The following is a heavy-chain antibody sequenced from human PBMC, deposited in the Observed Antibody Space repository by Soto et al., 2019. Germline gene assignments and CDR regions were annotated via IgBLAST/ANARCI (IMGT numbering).Heavy chain of an antibody. V-gene: IGHV1-18*01. D-gene: IGHD5-12*01. CDR2: ISAYNGNT. CDR1: GYTFTSYG. Sequence: ASVKVSCKASGYTFTSYGISWVRQAPGQGLEWMGWISAYNGNTNYAQKLQGRVTMTTDTSTSTAYMELRSLRSDDTAVYYCARERSGYDFYYYYYMDVWGNGTTVTVSS. CDR3: ARERSGYDFYYYYYMDV. J-gene: IGHJ6*03.